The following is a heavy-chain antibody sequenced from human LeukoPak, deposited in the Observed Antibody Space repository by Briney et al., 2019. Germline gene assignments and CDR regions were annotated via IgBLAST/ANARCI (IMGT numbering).Heavy chain of an antibody. CDR2: IIPVFGTT. D-gene: IGHD3-10*01. CDR1: GDTFSSYA. V-gene: IGHV1-69*13. CDR3: ARGMVRAMGWGNYYNGMDV. J-gene: IGHJ6*02. Sequence: WASVKVSCKTSGDTFSSYAITWVRQAPGRGLEWMGGIIPVFGTTNYAQNLEGRVTITADESTSTAYLELSSLRSEDTAVFYCARGMVRAMGWGNYYNGMDVWGQGTTVTVSS.